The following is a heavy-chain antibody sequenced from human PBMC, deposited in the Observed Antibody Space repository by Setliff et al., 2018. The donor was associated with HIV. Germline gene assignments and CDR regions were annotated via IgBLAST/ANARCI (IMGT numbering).Heavy chain of an antibody. J-gene: IGHJ4*02. CDR3: ALLDVPFIVQSIPPL. CDR2: INRSGGT. Sequence: SLTCAVYNGSFNGYYWSWIRQTPGKGLEWIGEINRSGGTTYNPSLNGRVAISVDTSKNQFSLKLISLTVADTAVYYCALLDVPFIVQSIPPLWGQGTLVTVSS. CDR1: NGSFNGYY. D-gene: IGHD1-1*01. V-gene: IGHV4-34*01.